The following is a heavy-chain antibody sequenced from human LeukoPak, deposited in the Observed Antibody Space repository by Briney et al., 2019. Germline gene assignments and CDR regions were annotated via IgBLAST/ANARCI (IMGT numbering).Heavy chain of an antibody. V-gene: IGHV3-11*06. Sequence: GGSLRLSCAAFGFTFSDYYMSWIRQAPGKGLEWVSYISSSSSYTNYADSVKGRFTISRDNAKNSLYLQMNSLRAEDTAVYYCARDYCSGGSCYSDYWGQGTLVTVSS. CDR3: ARDYCSGGSCYSDY. J-gene: IGHJ4*02. CDR1: GFTFSDYY. D-gene: IGHD2-15*01. CDR2: ISSSSSYT.